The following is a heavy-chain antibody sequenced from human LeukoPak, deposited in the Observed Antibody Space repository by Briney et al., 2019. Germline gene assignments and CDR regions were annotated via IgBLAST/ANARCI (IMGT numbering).Heavy chain of an antibody. D-gene: IGHD3-9*01. V-gene: IGHV1-18*01. CDR3: ARAGYFDWFDLDY. CDR1: GYTFSTYG. Sequence: GASVKVSCRASGYTFSTYGISWVRQVPGQGLEWMGWISGNNGHTNYAQSLQGRLTMTADTSTSTVYMELRSLRSDDTAVYYCARAGYFDWFDLDYWGQGALVTVSS. J-gene: IGHJ4*02. CDR2: ISGNNGHT.